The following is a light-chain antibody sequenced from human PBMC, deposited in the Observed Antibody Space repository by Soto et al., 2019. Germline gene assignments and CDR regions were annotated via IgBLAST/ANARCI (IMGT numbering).Light chain of an antibody. V-gene: IGKV1-5*01. CDR3: QQYNSYSSWA. CDR2: DAS. CDR1: QSISSW. J-gene: IGKJ1*01. Sequence: DIQMTQSPSTLSASVGDRVTITCRASQSISSWLAWYQQKPGKAPKLLIYDASSLESGVPSRFSGSGSGTEFTHTISSLQPDDFATYYCQQYNSYSSWAFGQGTKVEIK.